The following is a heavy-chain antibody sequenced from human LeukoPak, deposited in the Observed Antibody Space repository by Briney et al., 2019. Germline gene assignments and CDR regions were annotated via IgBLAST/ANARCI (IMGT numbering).Heavy chain of an antibody. J-gene: IGHJ5*02. CDR1: GYSFTSYW. V-gene: IGHV5-51*01. D-gene: IGHD4-17*01. CDR2: IYPTDSDT. CDR3: ARLRTTRGPVTVTPSYPDSPNWFDP. Sequence: GESLKISCKGSGYSFTSYWIGWVRQMPGKGLEWMGIIYPTDSDTKYSPSFQGQVTISVDKSISTAYLQWSSLKASDTAMYYCARLRTTRGPVTVTPSYPDSPNWFDPWGQGTLVTVSS.